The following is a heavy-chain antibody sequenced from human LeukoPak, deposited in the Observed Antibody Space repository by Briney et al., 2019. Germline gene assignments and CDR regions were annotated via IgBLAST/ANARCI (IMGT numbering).Heavy chain of an antibody. D-gene: IGHD2-21*02. CDR3: ASNPLTYCGGDCSTLTDY. CDR1: GGSFSGYY. J-gene: IGHJ4*02. Sequence: KSSETLSLTCAVYGGSFSGYYWSWIRHPPGKGLEWMGEINHSGSTNHNPSLKSRVTISVDTSKNQFSLKLSSVTAADTAVYYCASNPLTYCGGDCSTLTDYWGQGTLVTVSS. CDR2: INHSGST. V-gene: IGHV4-34*01.